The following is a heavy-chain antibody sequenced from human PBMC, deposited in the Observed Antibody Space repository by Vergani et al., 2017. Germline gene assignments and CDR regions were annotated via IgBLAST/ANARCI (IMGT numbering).Heavy chain of an antibody. D-gene: IGHD5-18*01. J-gene: IGHJ6*02. CDR2: IIPFFGTP. CDR1: GDTFSTYA. Sequence: QVQLVQSGAEVKKPGSSVKVSCKASGDTFSTYAISWVRQAPGQGLEWMGGIIPFFGTPKYAQKFRGRVTITADESTSTAYMDVSSLRSEDTAVYYCARYRQSDTAVAYYAMDVWGQGTTVTVSS. V-gene: IGHV1-69*12. CDR3: ARYRQSDTAVAYYAMDV.